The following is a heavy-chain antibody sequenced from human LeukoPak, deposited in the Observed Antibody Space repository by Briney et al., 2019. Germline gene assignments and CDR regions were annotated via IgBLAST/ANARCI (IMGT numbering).Heavy chain of an antibody. Sequence: PGGSLRLSCAASGFTFDDYAIHWVRQAPGKGLEWVSGISWNSGTIGYADSVKGRFTISRDNAKNSLSLQTNSLRGEDTALYYCAKDSRVGIMSGYGMDVWGQGTTVTVSS. CDR1: GFTFDDYA. CDR3: AKDSRVGIMSGYGMDV. V-gene: IGHV3-9*01. J-gene: IGHJ6*02. D-gene: IGHD3-3*01. CDR2: ISWNSGTI.